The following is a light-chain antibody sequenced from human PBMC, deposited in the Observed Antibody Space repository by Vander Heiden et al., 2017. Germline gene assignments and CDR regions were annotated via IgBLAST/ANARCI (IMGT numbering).Light chain of an antibody. CDR2: EVN. CDR1: SSDVGGYNY. Sequence: QSALTQPPSASGSPGQPVTISCTGTSSDVGGYNYVSWYQQHSGKAPKLMIYEVNKRHSGVPDRFSGSKSGNTASLTVSGLQAEDEADYYCFSYAGGTNFVFGTATKVTVL. V-gene: IGLV2-8*01. J-gene: IGLJ1*01. CDR3: FSYAGGTNFV.